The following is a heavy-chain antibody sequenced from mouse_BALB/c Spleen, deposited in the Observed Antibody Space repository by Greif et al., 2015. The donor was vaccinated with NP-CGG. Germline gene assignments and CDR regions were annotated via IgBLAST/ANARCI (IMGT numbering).Heavy chain of an antibody. D-gene: IGHD2-4*01. J-gene: IGHJ1*01. CDR3: ARVITGYWYFDV. Sequence: LVESGAELVKPGASVKLSCTASGFNIKDTYMHWVKQRPEQGLEWIGRIDPANGNTKYDPKFQGKATITADTSSNTAYLQLSSLTSEDTAVYYCARVITGYWYFDVWGAGTTVTVSS. CDR2: IDPANGNT. CDR1: GFNIKDTY. V-gene: IGHV14-3*02.